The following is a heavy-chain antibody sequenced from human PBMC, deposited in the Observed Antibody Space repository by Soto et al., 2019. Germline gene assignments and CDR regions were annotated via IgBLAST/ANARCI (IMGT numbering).Heavy chain of an antibody. J-gene: IGHJ6*02. Sequence: ASVKVSCKASGYTFTSYGISWVRQAPGQGLEWMGWISAYNGNTNYAQKLQGRVTMTTDTSTSTAYMELRSLRSDDTAVYYCARGALTAIVTSYCYYGMDAWGQGTRVT. CDR3: ARGALTAIVTSYCYYGMDA. V-gene: IGHV1-18*01. CDR2: ISAYNGNT. D-gene: IGHD5-18*01. CDR1: GYTFTSYG.